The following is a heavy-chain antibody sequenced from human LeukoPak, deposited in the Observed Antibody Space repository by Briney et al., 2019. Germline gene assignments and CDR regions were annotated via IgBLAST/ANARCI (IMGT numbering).Heavy chain of an antibody. D-gene: IGHD3-3*01. CDR1: GYSISSGYY. V-gene: IGHV4-38-2*02. CDR2: IYHSGST. J-gene: IGHJ2*01. Sequence: SETLSLTCTVSGYSISSGYYWGWIRQPPGKGLEWIGSIYHSGSTNYNPSLKSRVTISVDTSKNQFSLKLSSVTAADTAVYYCASPYYDFWSGHNPFDLWGRGTLVTVSS. CDR3: ASPYYDFWSGHNPFDL.